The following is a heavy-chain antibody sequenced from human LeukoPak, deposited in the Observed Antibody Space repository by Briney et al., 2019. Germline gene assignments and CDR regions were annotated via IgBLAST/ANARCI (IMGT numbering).Heavy chain of an antibody. CDR2: ISSSSSHI. J-gene: IGHJ4*02. CDR3: ARGSGLVARGQYYFDY. CDR1: GFTFSSYS. Sequence: GGALRLSCAASGFTFSSYSMDWVRQAPGKGLEWVSSISSSSSHIYYADSVKGRFTISRDNAKNSLYLQMNSLRAEDTAVYYCARGSGLVARGQYYFDYGGQGTLVTVSS. D-gene: IGHD6-6*01. V-gene: IGHV3-21*01.